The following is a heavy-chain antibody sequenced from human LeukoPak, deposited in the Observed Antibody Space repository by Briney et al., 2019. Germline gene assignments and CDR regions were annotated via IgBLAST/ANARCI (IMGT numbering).Heavy chain of an antibody. V-gene: IGHV4-59*01. CDR3: AAYSSSWQLRFDY. Sequence: SETLSLTCTVSGGSISSYYWSWIRQPPGKGLEWIGYIYYSGSTNYNPSLKSRVTISVDTSKNQFSLKLSSVTAADTAVYYCAAYSSSWQLRFDYWGQGTLVTVSS. CDR1: GGSISSYY. CDR2: IYYSGST. D-gene: IGHD6-13*01. J-gene: IGHJ4*02.